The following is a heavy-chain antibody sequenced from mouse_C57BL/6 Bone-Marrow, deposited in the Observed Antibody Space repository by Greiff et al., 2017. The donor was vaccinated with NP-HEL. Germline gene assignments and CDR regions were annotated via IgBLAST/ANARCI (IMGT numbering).Heavy chain of an antibody. D-gene: IGHD1-1*01. Sequence: EVKLQESGPGLVKPSQSLSLTCSVTGYSITSGYYWNWIRQFPGNKLEWMGYISYDGSNNYNPSLKNRISITRDTSKNQFFLKLNSVTTEDTATYYCAREHYGSSYDYYAMDYWGQGTSVTVSS. CDR1: GYSITSGYY. J-gene: IGHJ4*01. CDR2: ISYDGSN. V-gene: IGHV3-6*01. CDR3: AREHYGSSYDYYAMDY.